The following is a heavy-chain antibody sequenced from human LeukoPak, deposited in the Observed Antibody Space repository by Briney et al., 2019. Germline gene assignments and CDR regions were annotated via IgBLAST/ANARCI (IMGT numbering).Heavy chain of an antibody. V-gene: IGHV5-51*03. CDR1: GYSFTSYW. Sequence: GESLKISCKGSGYSFTSYWIGWVRQMPGKGLEWMAIIYPGDSDTRYSPSFQGQVTISADKSISTAYLQWSGLKASDTAMYYCARITWEILRTQREVNWFDPCGQGTLVTVSS. D-gene: IGHD1-26*01. J-gene: IGHJ5*02. CDR3: ARITWEILRTQREVNWFDP. CDR2: IYPGDSDT.